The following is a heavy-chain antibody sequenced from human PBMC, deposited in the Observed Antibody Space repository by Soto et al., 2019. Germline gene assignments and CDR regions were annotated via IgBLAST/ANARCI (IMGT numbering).Heavy chain of an antibody. CDR3: ARDRMGDYYGSGSYYNDYYYYGMDV. Sequence: GGSLRLSCAASGLTFSSYGMHWVRQAPGKGLEWVAVIWYDGSNKYYADSVKGRFTISRDNSKNTLYLQMNSLRAEDTAVYYCARDRMGDYYGSGSYYNDYYYYGMDVWGQGTTVTVSS. V-gene: IGHV3-33*01. CDR2: IWYDGSNK. J-gene: IGHJ6*02. D-gene: IGHD3-10*01. CDR1: GLTFSSYG.